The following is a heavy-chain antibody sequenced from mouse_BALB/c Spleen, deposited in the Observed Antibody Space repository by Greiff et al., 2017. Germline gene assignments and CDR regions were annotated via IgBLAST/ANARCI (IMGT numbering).Heavy chain of an antibody. CDR2: ISSGSSTI. CDR3: ARIYRAMDY. Sequence: EVQLVESGGGLVQPGGSRKLSCAASGFTFSSFGMHWVRQAPEKGLEWVAYISSGSSTIYYADTVKGRFTISRDNPKNTLFLQMTSLRSEDTAMYYCARIYRAMDYWGQGTSVTVSS. V-gene: IGHV5-17*02. J-gene: IGHJ4*01. D-gene: IGHD2-14*01. CDR1: GFTFSSFG.